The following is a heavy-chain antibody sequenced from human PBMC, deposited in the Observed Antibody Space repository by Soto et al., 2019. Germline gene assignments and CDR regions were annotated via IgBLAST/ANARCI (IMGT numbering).Heavy chain of an antibody. V-gene: IGHV1-8*01. Sequence: VKVSCKASGYTFTSYDINWVRQATGQGLEWMGWMNPNSGNTGYAQKFQGRVTMTRNTSISTAYMELSSLRSEDTAVYYCARLRGERITMTVRLSLGLSGYGMDVWGQGTTVTVYS. CDR3: ARLRGERITMTVRLSLGLSGYGMDV. D-gene: IGHD3-22*01. CDR2: MNPNSGNT. J-gene: IGHJ6*02. CDR1: GYTFTSYD.